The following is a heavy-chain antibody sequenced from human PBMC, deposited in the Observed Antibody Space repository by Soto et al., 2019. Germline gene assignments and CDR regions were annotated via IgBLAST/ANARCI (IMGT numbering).Heavy chain of an antibody. V-gene: IGHV5-10-1*01. Sequence: PGESLKISCKGSGYSFTSYWISWVRQMPGKGLEWMGRIDPSDSYTNYSPSFQGHVTISADKSISTAYLQWSSLKASDTAMYYCASLMYSRRLESVYGMDVWGQGTTVTVSS. CDR3: ASLMYSRRLESVYGMDV. J-gene: IGHJ6*02. D-gene: IGHD6-13*01. CDR2: IDPSDSYT. CDR1: GYSFTSYW.